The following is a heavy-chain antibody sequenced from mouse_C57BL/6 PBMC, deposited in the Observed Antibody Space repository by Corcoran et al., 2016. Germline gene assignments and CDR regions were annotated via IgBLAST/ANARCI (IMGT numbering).Heavy chain of an antibody. V-gene: IGHV3-6*01. CDR3: ARGDYGGFDY. J-gene: IGHJ2*01. CDR2: ISYDGSN. D-gene: IGHD2-4*01. Sequence: DVQLQESGPGLVKPSQSLSLTCSVTGYSITSGYYWNWIRQFPGNKLEWMGYISYDGSNNYNPSLKNRISITRDTSKNQFFLKLNSVTTEDTATYYCARGDYGGFDYWGQGTTLTVSS. CDR1: GYSITSGYY.